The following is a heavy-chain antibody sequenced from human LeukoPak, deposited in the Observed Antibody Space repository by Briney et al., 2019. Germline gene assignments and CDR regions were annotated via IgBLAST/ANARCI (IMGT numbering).Heavy chain of an antibody. V-gene: IGHV3-23*01. CDR3: AKDGFVPPPHSRRSGRPYYYDD. Sequence: GGSLRLSCAASGFTFSNYAMTWVRQAPGKGLEWVSSISDTGTNTYYADSVKGRFTISRDNPENTLYLQMNSLRAEDTAVYYCAKDGFVPPPHSRRSGRPYYYDDWGQGTLVTVSS. CDR2: ISDTGTNT. D-gene: IGHD1-26*01. J-gene: IGHJ4*02. CDR1: GFTFSNYA.